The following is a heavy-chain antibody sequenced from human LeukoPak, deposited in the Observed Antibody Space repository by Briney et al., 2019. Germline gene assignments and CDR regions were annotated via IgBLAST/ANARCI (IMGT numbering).Heavy chain of an antibody. J-gene: IGHJ4*02. CDR3: ARELVRRQDLDC. Sequence: GRSLRLSCAASGFTFSTFSMNWVRQAPGKGLEWVSSIDSSGSYPFHADSLKGRFTISRDNAKSSLYLQMNSLRVEDTAVYYCARELVRRQDLDCWGQGTLVTVAS. D-gene: IGHD1-26*01. CDR2: IDSSGSYP. V-gene: IGHV3-21*01. CDR1: GFTFSTFS.